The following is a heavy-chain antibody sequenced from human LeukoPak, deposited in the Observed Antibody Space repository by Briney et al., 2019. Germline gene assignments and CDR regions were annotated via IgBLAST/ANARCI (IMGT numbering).Heavy chain of an antibody. V-gene: IGHV3-30*04. D-gene: IGHD6-13*01. CDR2: ISYDGSNE. CDR3: ASVSAAAGHNFDY. J-gene: IGHJ4*02. Sequence: HPGGSLRLSCAASGFTFSSYVMHWVRQAPGKGLEWVAIISYDGSNEYYADSVKGRFTISSDNAKNSLYLQMNSLRAEDTAVYYCASVSAAAGHNFDYWGQGTLVTVSS. CDR1: GFTFSSYV.